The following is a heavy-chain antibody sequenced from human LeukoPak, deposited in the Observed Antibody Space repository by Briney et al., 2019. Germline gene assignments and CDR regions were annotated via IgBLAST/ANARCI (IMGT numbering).Heavy chain of an antibody. Sequence: PSETLSLTCTVSGGSISSYYWSWIRQPPGKGLEWIGYIYYSGSTNYNPSLKSRVTISVDTSKNQFSLKLSSVTAADTAVYYCARAVRGGWYYFDYWGQGTLVTVSS. V-gene: IGHV4-59*01. CDR1: GGSISSYY. D-gene: IGHD6-19*01. CDR3: ARAVRGGWYYFDY. CDR2: IYYSGST. J-gene: IGHJ4*02.